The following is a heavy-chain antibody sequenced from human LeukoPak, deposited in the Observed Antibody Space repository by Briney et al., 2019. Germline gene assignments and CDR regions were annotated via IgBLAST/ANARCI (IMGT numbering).Heavy chain of an antibody. CDR1: GYTLTELS. V-gene: IGHV1-24*01. CDR3: ATGIGYDGPSGDY. D-gene: IGHD5-12*01. CDR2: FDPEDGET. Sequence: GASVRVSCKVSGYTLTELSMHWVRQAPGKGLEWMGGFDPEDGETIYAQKFQGRVTMTEDTSTDTAYMELSSLRSEDTAVYYCATGIGYDGPSGDYWGQGTLVTVSS. J-gene: IGHJ4*02.